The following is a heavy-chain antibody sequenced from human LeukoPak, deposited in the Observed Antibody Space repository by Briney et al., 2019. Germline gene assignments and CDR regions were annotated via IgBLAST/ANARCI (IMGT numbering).Heavy chain of an antibody. CDR2: IYYSGST. Sequence: SETLSLTCTVSGGSISSNSYYWGWIRQPPGKGLEWIGYIYYSGSTNYNPSLKSRVTISVDTSKNQFSLKLSSVTAADTAVYYCTSGTLSYYYMDVWGKGTTVTISS. CDR3: TSGTLSYYYMDV. V-gene: IGHV4-61*05. J-gene: IGHJ6*03. D-gene: IGHD1-14*01. CDR1: GGSISSNSYY.